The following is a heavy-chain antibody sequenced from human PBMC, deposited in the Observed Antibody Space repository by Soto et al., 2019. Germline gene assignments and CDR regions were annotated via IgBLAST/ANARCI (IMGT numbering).Heavy chain of an antibody. D-gene: IGHD1-1*01. J-gene: IGHJ5*02. CDR3: VRWANWKVPDL. CDR1: GFTFSNFA. V-gene: IGHV3-23*01. Sequence: GGSLRLSCAASGFTFSNFAMTWVRQAPGTGLEWVSSAGGGDDTYYADSVKGRFIISRDNSKSTLSLRLNSLRVEDTAVYHCVRWANWKVPDLWGQGTLVTVSS. CDR2: AGGGDDT.